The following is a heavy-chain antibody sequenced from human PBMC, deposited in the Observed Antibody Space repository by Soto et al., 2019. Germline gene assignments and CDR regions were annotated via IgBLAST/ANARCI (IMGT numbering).Heavy chain of an antibody. V-gene: IGHV5-10-1*01. CDR1: GYMFTTYW. Sequence: GESLKISCKSAGYMFTTYWIVCLRQMPGRVLEWMFKIDPSDSYFDYSPSFKGHVTISTDKSISTVYLQWSSLRASDSDMYYCARMGAADGYKWLGQWGQGTMVTVSS. D-gene: IGHD6-13*01. CDR2: IDPSDSYF. CDR3: ARMGAADGYKWLGQ. J-gene: IGHJ4*02.